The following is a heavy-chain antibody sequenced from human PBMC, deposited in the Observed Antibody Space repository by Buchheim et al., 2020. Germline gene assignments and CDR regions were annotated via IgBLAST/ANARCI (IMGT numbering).Heavy chain of an antibody. D-gene: IGHD3-16*01. V-gene: IGHV3-74*01. Sequence: EVQLVESGGGLVQPGGSLRLSCAVSGLTFSSYWMHWVRQAPGKGLVWVSRIKSDGSSTNYADSVKGRFTISSDNAENTLYLQMSSLRAEDTAVYYCARGLDYAFDYWGQGTL. CDR2: IKSDGSST. CDR1: GLTFSSYW. J-gene: IGHJ4*02. CDR3: ARGLDYAFDY.